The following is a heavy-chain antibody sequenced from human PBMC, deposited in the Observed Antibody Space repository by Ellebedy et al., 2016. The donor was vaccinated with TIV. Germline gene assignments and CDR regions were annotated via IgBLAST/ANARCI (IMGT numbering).Heavy chain of an antibody. Sequence: SETLSLTCAVYGGSFRAYHCNWIRQSPGKGLEWIGEINHGGITNYNPSFKSRVTLSVDTSKNQLSLQLTSVTAADTAVYYCTTTEFGMDAFDFWGQGTMVTVSS. V-gene: IGHV4-34*03. CDR1: GGSFRAYH. D-gene: IGHD1-1*01. CDR3: TTTEFGMDAFDF. J-gene: IGHJ3*01. CDR2: INHGGIT.